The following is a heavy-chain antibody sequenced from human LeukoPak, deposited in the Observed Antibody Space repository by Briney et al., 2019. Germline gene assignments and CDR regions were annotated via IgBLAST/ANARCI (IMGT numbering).Heavy chain of an antibody. CDR1: GFTFSSYA. J-gene: IGHJ3*02. D-gene: IGHD2-15*01. CDR2: ISGSGGST. CDR3: AKGYLVAATPAGDDAFDI. Sequence: GGSLRLSCAASGFTFSSYAMSWVRQAPGKGLEWVSAISGSGGSTYYADSVKGRFTISRDNSKNTLYLQMNSLRAEDTAVYYCAKGYLVAATPAGDDAFDIWGQGTMVTVSS. V-gene: IGHV3-23*01.